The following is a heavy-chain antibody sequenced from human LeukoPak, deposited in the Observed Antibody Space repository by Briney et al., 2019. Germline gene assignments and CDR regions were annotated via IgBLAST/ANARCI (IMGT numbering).Heavy chain of an antibody. CDR2: INAGNGNT. CDR1: GYTFTSYA. Sequence: ASVKVSCKASGYTFTSYAMHWVRQAPGQRLEWMGWINAGNGNTKYSQKFQGRVTITADESTSTAYMELSSLRSEDTAVYYCASPPYDSSGYPYYYYYMDVWGKGTTVTVSS. D-gene: IGHD3-22*01. CDR3: ASPPYDSSGYPYYYYYMDV. J-gene: IGHJ6*03. V-gene: IGHV1-3*01.